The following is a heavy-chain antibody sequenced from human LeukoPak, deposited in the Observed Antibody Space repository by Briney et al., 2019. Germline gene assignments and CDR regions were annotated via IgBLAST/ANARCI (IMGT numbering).Heavy chain of an antibody. CDR2: IYYSGST. V-gene: IGHV4-59*01. Sequence: SETLSLTCTVSGGSISSYYWSWIRQPPGKGLEWIGYIYYSGSTNYNPSLKSRVTISVDASKNQFSLKLSSVTAADTAVYYCARDVAAAGAFDYWGQGTLVTVSS. J-gene: IGHJ4*02. CDR1: GGSISSYY. CDR3: ARDVAAAGAFDY. D-gene: IGHD6-13*01.